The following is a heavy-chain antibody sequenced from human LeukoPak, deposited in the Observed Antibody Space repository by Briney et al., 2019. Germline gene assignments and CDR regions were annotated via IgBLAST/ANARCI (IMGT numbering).Heavy chain of an antibody. Sequence: PGGSLRLSCAASGFTFSDYYMSWIRQAPGKGLEWVSYNSSSSSYTNYADSVKGRFTISRDNAKNSLYLQMNSLRAEDTAVYYCARYVGKLGYCSSTSCQGFDYWGQGTLVTVSS. CDR3: ARYVGKLGYCSSTSCQGFDY. CDR1: GFTFSDYY. J-gene: IGHJ4*02. CDR2: NSSSSSYT. D-gene: IGHD2-2*01. V-gene: IGHV3-11*03.